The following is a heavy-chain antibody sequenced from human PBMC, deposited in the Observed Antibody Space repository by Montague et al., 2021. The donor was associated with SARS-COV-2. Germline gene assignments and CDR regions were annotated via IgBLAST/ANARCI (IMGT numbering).Heavy chain of an antibody. D-gene: IGHD1-26*01. CDR2: IYYSGNT. CDR1: GGSISSYN. Sequence: SETLSLTCTVSGGSISSYNWSWIRQPPGKGLECIGYIYYSGNTNYNPSLKSRVTISVDASKNQFSLKLSSVTAADTAVYYCAGLQGRGSRYGMDDWGQGTTVTVPS. J-gene: IGHJ6*02. V-gene: IGHV4-59*01. CDR3: AGLQGRGSRYGMDD.